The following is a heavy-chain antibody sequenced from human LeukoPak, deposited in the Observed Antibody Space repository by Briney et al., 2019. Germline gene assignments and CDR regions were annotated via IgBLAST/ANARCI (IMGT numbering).Heavy chain of an antibody. CDR2: IIPIFGTA. D-gene: IGHD3-22*01. J-gene: IGHJ4*02. Sequence: SVKVSCKASGGTFSSYAIGWVRQAPGQGLEWMGGIIPIFGTANYAQKFQGRVTITADESTSTAYMELSSLRSEDTAVYYCARSSREYYYDSSGYYLSWGQGTLVTVSS. V-gene: IGHV1-69*01. CDR1: GGTFSSYA. CDR3: ARSSREYYYDSSGYYLS.